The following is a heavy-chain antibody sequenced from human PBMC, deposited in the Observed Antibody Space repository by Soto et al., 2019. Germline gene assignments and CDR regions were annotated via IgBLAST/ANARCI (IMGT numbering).Heavy chain of an antibody. CDR2: IIPIFGTA. V-gene: IGHV1-69*01. CDR3: AGGGSGYYLSRDY. Sequence: QVQLVQSGAEVKKPGSSVKVSCKASGGTFSSYAISWVRQAPGQGLEWMGGIIPIFGTANYAQKFQGRVRITADESTSTAYRELGSRRSEDTAVYYGAGGGSGYYLSRDYWGQGTLVTVSS. CDR1: GGTFSSYA. D-gene: IGHD3-22*01. J-gene: IGHJ4*02.